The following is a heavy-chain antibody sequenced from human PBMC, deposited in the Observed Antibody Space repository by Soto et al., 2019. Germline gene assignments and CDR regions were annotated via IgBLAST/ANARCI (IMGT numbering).Heavy chain of an antibody. CDR3: ARPYYYDTTGYYSSHYYFYFGMDV. CDR2: INAGNGNT. V-gene: IGHV1-3*01. J-gene: IGHJ6*02. D-gene: IGHD3-22*01. CDR1: GYTFSIYS. Sequence: ASVKVSCKASGYTFSIYSIHWVRQAPGQSLEWMGWINAGNGNTKYSQKFQGRVTFTRDTSANTAYMELSSLRSEDAAVYYCARPYYYDTTGYYSSHYYFYFGMDVWGQGTTVTVSS.